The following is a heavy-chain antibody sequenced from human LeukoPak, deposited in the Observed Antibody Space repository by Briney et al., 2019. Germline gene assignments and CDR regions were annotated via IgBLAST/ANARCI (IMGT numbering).Heavy chain of an antibody. CDR3: ARGGHYDYVWGRYRQKDGFDY. V-gene: IGHV3-74*01. CDR2: INSDGSST. J-gene: IGHJ4*02. CDR1: GGTFNIYW. D-gene: IGHD3-16*02. Sequence: GGSLRLSCAASGGTFNIYWMHWVRQAPGKGLLWVSRINSDGSSTSYADCMKGRFTISRDNAKNSLYLQMNSLRAEDTAVYYCARGGHYDYVWGRYRQKDGFDYWGQGTLVTVSS.